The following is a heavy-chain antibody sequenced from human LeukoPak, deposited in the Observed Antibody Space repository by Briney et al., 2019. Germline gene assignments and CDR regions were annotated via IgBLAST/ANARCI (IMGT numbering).Heavy chain of an antibody. CDR2: ISSSGSTI. CDR1: GFTFSSYE. CDR3: ARHRVYGDYTPLDY. Sequence: GGSLRLSCAASGFTFSSYEMNWVRQAPGKGLEWVSYISSSGSTIYYADSVKGRFTISRDNAKNSLYLQMNSLRAEDTAVYYCARHRVYGDYTPLDYWGQGTLVTVSS. J-gene: IGHJ4*02. D-gene: IGHD4-17*01. V-gene: IGHV3-48*03.